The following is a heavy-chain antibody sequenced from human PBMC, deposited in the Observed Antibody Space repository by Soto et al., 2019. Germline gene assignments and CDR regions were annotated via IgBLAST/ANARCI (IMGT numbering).Heavy chain of an antibody. CDR3: PKADGEQWLIPHLDN. CDR2: ISCCGGST. CDR1: GFNFKKFA. Sequence: EVQLLESGGGVVQPGGSLRLACVASGFNFKKFAMAWVRQAPGEGLEWVSGISCCGGSTSYADSVKGRFSTARDDSKYTLYLQMNGLRVEYTARYFCPKADGEQWLIPHLDNWGQGTLVTVS. D-gene: IGHD6-19*01. J-gene: IGHJ4*02. V-gene: IGHV3-23*01.